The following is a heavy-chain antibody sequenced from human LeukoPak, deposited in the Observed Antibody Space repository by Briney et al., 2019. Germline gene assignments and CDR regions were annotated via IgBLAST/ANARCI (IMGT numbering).Heavy chain of an antibody. CDR2: ISASGGST. CDR3: ANGPYDISDY. J-gene: IGHJ4*02. V-gene: IGHV3-23*01. D-gene: IGHD3-9*01. Sequence: GGSRGLSCAASGFIFSSYVMSWVRQAPGKGLEWVSGISASGGSTYYADSVKGRFTVSRDNFKNTLYLQMNSLRAEDTAVYYCANGPYDISDYWGQGTLVTVSS. CDR1: GFIFSSYV.